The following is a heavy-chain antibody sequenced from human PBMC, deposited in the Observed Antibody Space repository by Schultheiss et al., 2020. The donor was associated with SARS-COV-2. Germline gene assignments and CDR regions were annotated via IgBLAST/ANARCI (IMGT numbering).Heavy chain of an antibody. J-gene: IGHJ6*02. V-gene: IGHV3-30-3*01. CDR2: ISYDGSNK. CDR3: ASEYSSSSLYYYYGMDV. Sequence: GGSLRLSCAASGFTFSSYAMHWVRQAPGKGLEWVAVISYDGSNKYYADSVKGRLTISRDNSKNTLYLQMNSLRAEDTAVYYCASEYSSSSLYYYYGMDVWGQGTTVTVSS. CDR1: GFTFSSYA. D-gene: IGHD6-6*01.